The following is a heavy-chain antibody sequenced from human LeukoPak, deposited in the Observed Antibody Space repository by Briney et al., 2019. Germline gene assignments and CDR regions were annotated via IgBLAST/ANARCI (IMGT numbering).Heavy chain of an antibody. CDR1: GSTFSSYS. V-gene: IGHV3-48*02. CDR3: ARDRGEAFDY. J-gene: IGHJ4*02. Sequence: GGSLRLSCAASGSTFSSYSMNWVRQAPGKGPEWVSYISSSTGTRYYADSVKGRFTISGDNAKNSLYLQMNSLRDEDTAVYYCARDRGEAFDYWGQGTLVTVSS. CDR2: ISSSTGTR. D-gene: IGHD3-16*01.